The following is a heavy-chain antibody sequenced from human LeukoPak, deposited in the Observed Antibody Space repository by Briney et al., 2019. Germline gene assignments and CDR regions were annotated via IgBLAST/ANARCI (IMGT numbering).Heavy chain of an antibody. CDR2: IIPIFGTA. Sequence: SVKVSCKASGGTFSSYAISWVRQAPGQGLEWMGGIIPIFGTANYAQKFQGRVTITADESTSTAYMELSGLRSEDTAVYYCARSGVRGVIRAYYFDYWGQGTLVTVSS. D-gene: IGHD3-10*01. V-gene: IGHV1-69*01. CDR3: ARSGVRGVIRAYYFDY. CDR1: GGTFSSYA. J-gene: IGHJ4*02.